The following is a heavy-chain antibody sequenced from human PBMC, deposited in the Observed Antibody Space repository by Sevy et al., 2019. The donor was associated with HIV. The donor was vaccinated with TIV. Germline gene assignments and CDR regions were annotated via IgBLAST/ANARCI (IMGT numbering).Heavy chain of an antibody. CDR1: GFTFSTHW. CDR3: AKDVY. J-gene: IGHJ4*02. CDR2: IKEDGSEK. Sequence: GGSLRLSCAASGFTFSTHWMSWVRQAPGKGLEWVANIKEDGSEKYYVDSVKGRFTISRDNAKNSLFLQMNSLRAEDXXXYYCAKDVYWGQGTLVTVSS. V-gene: IGHV3-7*03.